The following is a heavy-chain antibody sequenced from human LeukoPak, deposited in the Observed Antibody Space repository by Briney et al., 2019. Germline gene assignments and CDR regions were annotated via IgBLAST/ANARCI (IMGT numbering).Heavy chain of an antibody. V-gene: IGHV4-61*02. CDR1: GDSISSGDYY. CDR2: ISSSGST. J-gene: IGHJ4*02. Sequence: PSETLSLTCTVSGDSISSGDYYWSWIRQPAGKGLEWIGRISSSGSTNYNPSLKSRVTISVDTSKNQFSLKLSSVTAADTAVYYCARGRAYFDWGQGTLVTVSS. CDR3: ARGRAYFD. D-gene: IGHD3-9*01.